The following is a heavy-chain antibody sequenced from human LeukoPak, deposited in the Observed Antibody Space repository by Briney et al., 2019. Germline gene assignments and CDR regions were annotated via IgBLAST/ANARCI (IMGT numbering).Heavy chain of an antibody. J-gene: IGHJ4*02. CDR1: GYTFTRYD. CDR2: MNPNSGNT. V-gene: IGHV1-8*01. CDR3: ARRRGSNSWSDY. Sequence: ASVKVSCKASGYTFTRYDINWVRQATRQGLEWMGWMNPNSGNTGYAQKFQGRVTMTRNTSISTAYMELSRLRSEDTAVYYCARRRGSNSWSDYWGQGTLVTVSS. D-gene: IGHD6-13*01.